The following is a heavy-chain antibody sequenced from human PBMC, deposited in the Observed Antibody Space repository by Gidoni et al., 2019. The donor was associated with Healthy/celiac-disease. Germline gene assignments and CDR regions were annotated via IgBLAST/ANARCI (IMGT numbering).Heavy chain of an antibody. J-gene: IGHJ4*02. Sequence: EVQLLESGGGLVQPGVSLRLSCADSGFTFSSYAMSWVRQAPGKGLEWVSAISGSGGSTYYADSVKGRFTISRDNSKNTLYLQMNSLRAEDTAVYYCVLITFGGVIAGPFDYWGQGTLVTVSS. CDR2: ISGSGGST. CDR3: VLITFGGVIAGPFDY. V-gene: IGHV3-23*01. D-gene: IGHD3-16*02. CDR1: GFTFSSYA.